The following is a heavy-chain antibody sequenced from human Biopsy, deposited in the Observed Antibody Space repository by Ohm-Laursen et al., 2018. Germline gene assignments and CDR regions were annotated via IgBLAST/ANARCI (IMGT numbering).Heavy chain of an antibody. CDR1: GGSISSGGSY. CDR3: AAYYYDSSGYFYAFHY. CDR2: IFNSANT. V-gene: IGHV4-31*01. J-gene: IGHJ4*02. Sequence: TLSLTCTVSGGSISSGGSYWSWIRQRPGKGLEWIGYIFNSANTYYNPSLKNLITISGDTSKNQFSLKLNSVTAADTAVYYCAAYYYDSSGYFYAFHYWGQGTLVTVSS. D-gene: IGHD3-22*01.